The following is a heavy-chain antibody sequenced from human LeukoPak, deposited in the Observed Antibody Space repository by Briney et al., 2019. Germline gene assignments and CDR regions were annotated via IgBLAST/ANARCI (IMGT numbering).Heavy chain of an antibody. CDR2: IRYDGSNK. D-gene: IGHD3-22*01. Sequence: GGSLRLSSAASGFTFSSYGMHWVRQAPGKGLEWVAFIRYDGSNKYYADSVKGRFTISRDNSKNTLYLQMNSLRAEDTAVYYCAKDRSYYDSGGFRNFDYWGQGTLVTVSS. V-gene: IGHV3-30*02. J-gene: IGHJ4*02. CDR3: AKDRSYYDSGGFRNFDY. CDR1: GFTFSSYG.